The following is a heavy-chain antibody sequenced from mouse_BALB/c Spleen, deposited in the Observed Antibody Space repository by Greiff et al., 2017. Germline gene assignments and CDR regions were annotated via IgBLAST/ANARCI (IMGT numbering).Heavy chain of an antibody. J-gene: IGHJ2*01. V-gene: IGHV1S81*02. D-gene: IGHD2-10*02. Sequence: QVQLQQSGAELVKPGASVKLSCKASGYTFTSYWMHWVKQRPGQGLEWIGEINPSNGRTNYNEKFKSKATLTVDKSSSTAYMQLSSLTSEDSAVYYCARGRYGNYDYWGQGTTLTVSS. CDR2: INPSNGRT. CDR1: GYTFTSYW. CDR3: ARGRYGNYDY.